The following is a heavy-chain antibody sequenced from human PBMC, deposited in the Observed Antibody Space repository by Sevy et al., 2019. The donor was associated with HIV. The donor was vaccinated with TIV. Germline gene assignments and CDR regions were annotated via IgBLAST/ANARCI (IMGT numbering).Heavy chain of an antibody. D-gene: IGHD3-9*01. CDR3: ARVPRSSSLNILTGAYNWFDP. V-gene: IGHV4-4*02. Sequence: SETLSLTCAVTGGSISSSKWWSWVRQPPGKGLEWIGEIYHSGSTNYNPSLKSRVTISVDKSKNQFSLKLSSVTAADTAVYYCARVPRSSSLNILTGAYNWFDPWGQGTLVTVSS. J-gene: IGHJ5*02. CDR1: GGSISSSKW. CDR2: IYHSGST.